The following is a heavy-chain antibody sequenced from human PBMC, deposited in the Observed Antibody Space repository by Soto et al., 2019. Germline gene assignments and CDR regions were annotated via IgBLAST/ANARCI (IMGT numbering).Heavy chain of an antibody. CDR1: GGSFSGYY. Sequence: SEILSLTCAVYGGSFSGYYWSWIRQPPGKGLEWIGEINHRGSTKYNLSLKSRVTISVDTSKNQFSLKVNSVTAADTAVYFCARGDDNYGLVYWGQGTLVTVPQ. V-gene: IGHV4-34*01. D-gene: IGHD5-18*01. CDR2: INHRGST. J-gene: IGHJ4*02. CDR3: ARGDDNYGLVY.